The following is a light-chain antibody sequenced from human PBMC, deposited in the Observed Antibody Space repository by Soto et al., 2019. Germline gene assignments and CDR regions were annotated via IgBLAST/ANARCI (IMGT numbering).Light chain of an antibody. Sequence: DIQMTQSPSTLSGSVGDRVTITCRASQTISSWLAWYQQKPGKAPKLLIYRASTLKSGVPSRFSGSGSGKEFTLTISSLQPDDFATYYCQHYNSYSEAFGQGTKVDI. J-gene: IGKJ1*01. V-gene: IGKV1-5*03. CDR1: QTISSW. CDR2: RAS. CDR3: QHYNSYSEA.